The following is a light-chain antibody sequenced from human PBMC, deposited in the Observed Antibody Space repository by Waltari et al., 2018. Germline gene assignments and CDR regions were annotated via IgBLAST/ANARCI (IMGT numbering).Light chain of an antibody. V-gene: IGLV7-43*01. CDR3: LLYHSGAQLWV. CDR1: TGAVTSGYF. CDR2: STS. Sequence: QTVVTQEPSLTVSPGGTVTPTCASSTGAVTSGYFPIWFQQKPGQAPRPLIYSTSNKHSWTPARFSGSLLGDKAALTLSAVQPGDEAEYYCLLYHSGAQLWVFGGGTKLTVL. J-gene: IGLJ3*02.